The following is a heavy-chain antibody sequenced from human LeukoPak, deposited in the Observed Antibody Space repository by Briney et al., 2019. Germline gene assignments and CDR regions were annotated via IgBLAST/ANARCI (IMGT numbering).Heavy chain of an antibody. CDR1: GASISSYY. J-gene: IGHJ4*02. CDR3: AGGPAVTTNDY. CDR2: IHYTGST. Sequence: PSETLSLTCTVSGASISSYYWTWIRQTPGKGLEWIGYIHYTGSTNYNPSLKSRVTISVDTSKGQFSPDLTSVTAADTAVYYCAGGPAVTTNDYWGQGTLVTVFS. V-gene: IGHV4-59*01. D-gene: IGHD4-17*01.